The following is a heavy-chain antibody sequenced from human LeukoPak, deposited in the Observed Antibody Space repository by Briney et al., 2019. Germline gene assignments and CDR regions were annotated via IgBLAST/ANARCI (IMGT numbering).Heavy chain of an antibody. CDR2: ISSSSSYI. D-gene: IGHD6-19*01. Sequence: GGSLRLSCAASGFTFSSYSMNWVRQAPGKGLEWVSSISSSSSYIYYADPVKGRFTISRDNDKNSLYLQMNSLRAEDTAVYYCARSPSTSRSSGWYKSNPDYYYGMDVWGKGTTVTVSS. V-gene: IGHV3-21*01. J-gene: IGHJ6*04. CDR3: ARSPSTSRSSGWYKSNPDYYYGMDV. CDR1: GFTFSSYS.